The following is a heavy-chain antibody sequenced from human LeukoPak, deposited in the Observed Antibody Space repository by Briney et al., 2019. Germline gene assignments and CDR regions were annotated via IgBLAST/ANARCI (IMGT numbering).Heavy chain of an antibody. CDR3: ARDRGYAFDI. Sequence: GGSLRLSCTASGYTFSTYWMHWVRQAPGKGLVWVSRINSDGSSTSYADSVKGRFTISRDNAKNTLYLQMNNLRAEDTAVYYCARDRGYAFDIWGQGTMVTVSS. J-gene: IGHJ3*02. V-gene: IGHV3-74*01. CDR2: INSDGSST. D-gene: IGHD5-12*01. CDR1: GYTFSTYW.